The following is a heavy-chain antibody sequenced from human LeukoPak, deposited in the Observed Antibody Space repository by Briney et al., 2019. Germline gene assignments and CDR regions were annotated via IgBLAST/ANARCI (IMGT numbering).Heavy chain of an antibody. J-gene: IGHJ5*02. Sequence: GGSLRLSCVASGFTFNAYAMDWVRQSPGKGLEWVAVVSYDGSNTNYADSVRGPFTVSRDNSKNTVYLELQSLTTDDTAVFYCSRDWGDLLAFGPWGQGTLVIVSS. CDR2: VSYDGSNT. CDR1: GFTFNAYA. V-gene: IGHV3-30*03. D-gene: IGHD3-3*01. CDR3: SRDWGDLLAFGP.